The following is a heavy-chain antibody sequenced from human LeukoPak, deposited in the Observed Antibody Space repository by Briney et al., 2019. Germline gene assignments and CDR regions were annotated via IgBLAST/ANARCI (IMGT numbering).Heavy chain of an antibody. D-gene: IGHD6-19*01. V-gene: IGHV4-59*01. Sequence: PSETLSLTCTVSGGSISSYYWSWIRQPPGKGLEWIGYIYYSGSTNYNPSLKSRVTISVDTSKNQFSLKLSSVTAADTAVYYCAGGVSSGWYRLDIWGQGTMVAVSS. J-gene: IGHJ3*02. CDR3: AGGVSSGWYRLDI. CDR2: IYYSGST. CDR1: GGSISSYY.